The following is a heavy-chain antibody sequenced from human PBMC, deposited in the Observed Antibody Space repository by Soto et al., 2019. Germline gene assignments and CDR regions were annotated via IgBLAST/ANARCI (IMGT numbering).Heavy chain of an antibody. CDR1: GFTFSSYP. D-gene: IGHD6-6*01. Sequence: PGGSLRLSCEASGFTFSSYPMHWVRQAPGKGLEWVALISSDGSNKYYADSVKGRFTISRDNSRNTLYLQMNSLRAEDTAVYYCAREVGSSSDAWGQGTLVTVSS. CDR2: ISSDGSNK. J-gene: IGHJ5*02. V-gene: IGHV3-30-3*01. CDR3: AREVGSSSDA.